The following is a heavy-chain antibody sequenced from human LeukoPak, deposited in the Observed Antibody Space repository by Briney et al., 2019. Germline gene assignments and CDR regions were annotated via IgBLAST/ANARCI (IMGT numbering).Heavy chain of an antibody. CDR1: GFTFSSYS. Sequence: PGGSLRLSCAASGFTFSSYSMNWVRQAPGKGLEWVSYISSSSSTIYYADSVKGRFTISRDNAKNSLYLQVNSLRAEDTAVYYCAYGDYVGYFDYWGQGTLVTVSS. CDR2: ISSSSSTI. CDR3: AYGDYVGYFDY. J-gene: IGHJ4*02. D-gene: IGHD4-17*01. V-gene: IGHV3-48*04.